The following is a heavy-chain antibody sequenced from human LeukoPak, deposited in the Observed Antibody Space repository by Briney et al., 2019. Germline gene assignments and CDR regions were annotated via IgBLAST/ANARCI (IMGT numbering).Heavy chain of an antibody. D-gene: IGHD5-24*01. CDR2: MSSRSGII. V-gene: IGHV3-48*04. Sequence: PGGSLRLSCAATGFSFSTSGMIWIRQSPGKGLECISYMSSRSGIIYYGGSVKGRFTISRDNAKNSLYLQMNSLRPDDTAVYYCAGGVLEAQGWLQWLGTVYSMDVWGQGTPVTVSS. CDR1: GFSFSTSG. J-gene: IGHJ6*01. CDR3: AGGVLEAQGWLQWLGTVYSMDV.